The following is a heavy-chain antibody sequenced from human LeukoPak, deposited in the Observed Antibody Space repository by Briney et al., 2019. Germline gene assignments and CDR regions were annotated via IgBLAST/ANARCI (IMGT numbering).Heavy chain of an antibody. J-gene: IGHJ4*02. D-gene: IGHD6-6*01. CDR1: GYTFTGYY. CDR2: INPNSGGT. V-gene: IGHV1-2*02. CDR3: ARIPPSIAARPFDY. Sequence: ASVKASCKASGYTFTGYYMHWVRQAPGQGLEWMGWINPNSGGTNYAQKFQGRVTMTRDTSISTAYMELSRLRSDDTAVYYCARIPPSIAARPFDYWGQGTLVTVSS.